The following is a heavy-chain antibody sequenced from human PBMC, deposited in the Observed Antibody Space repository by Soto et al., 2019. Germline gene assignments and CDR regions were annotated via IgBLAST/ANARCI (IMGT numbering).Heavy chain of an antibody. D-gene: IGHD2-15*01. CDR3: SSPSRASCSGAGCYDY. J-gene: IGHJ4*02. CDR1: GFTFSNAW. Sequence: EVQLVESGGGLVQPGGSLRVSCAASGFTFSNAWMSWVRQASGKGLEWVGRIRSKANDYATTYGAPVKGRFTISRDDSKNTAYLQMNSLKTEDTAVYFCSSPSRASCSGAGCYDYWGQGTLVTVSS. V-gene: IGHV3-73*01. CDR2: IRSKANDYAT.